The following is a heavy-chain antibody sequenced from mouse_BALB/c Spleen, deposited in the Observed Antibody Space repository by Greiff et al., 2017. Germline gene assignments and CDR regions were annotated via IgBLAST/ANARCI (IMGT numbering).Heavy chain of an antibody. D-gene: IGHD2-4*01. V-gene: IGHV5-6-3*01. CDR2: INSNGGST. Sequence: EVHLVESGGGLVQPGGSLKLSCAASGFTFGSYGMSWVRQTPDKRLELVATINSNGGSTYYPDSVKGRFTISRDNAKNTLYLQMSSLKSEDTAMYYCAREAGYYDYDDWYFDVWGAGTTVTVSS. J-gene: IGHJ1*01. CDR3: AREAGYYDYDDWYFDV. CDR1: GFTFGSYG.